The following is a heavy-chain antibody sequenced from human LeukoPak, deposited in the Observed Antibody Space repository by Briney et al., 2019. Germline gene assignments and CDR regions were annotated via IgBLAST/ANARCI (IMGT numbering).Heavy chain of an antibody. CDR3: ARGFDVVRAFDI. CDR2: ISSSGITM. D-gene: IGHD2-15*01. Sequence: GGSLRLSCAASGFTFSSYGMHWVRQAPGKGLEWVSYISSSGITMYYADSVKGRFTISRDNAKNSLYLQMNSLRADDTAVYYCARGFDVVRAFDIWGQGTVVTVSS. V-gene: IGHV3-48*04. CDR1: GFTFSSYG. J-gene: IGHJ3*02.